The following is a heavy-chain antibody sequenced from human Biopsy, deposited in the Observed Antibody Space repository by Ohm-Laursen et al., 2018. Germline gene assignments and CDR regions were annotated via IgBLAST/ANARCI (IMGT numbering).Heavy chain of an antibody. CDR1: GYSFSTYD. Sequence: EASVKVPCKASGYSFSTYDVNWVRQARGQGLEWMGWMIPSSGKTGYAQRFQGRVTLTMNTSISTAYMELSGLRSEDTAVYFCARGYSRRVSIFEASIYWFDTWGQGTLVTVSS. CDR3: ARGYSRRVSIFEASIYWFDT. J-gene: IGHJ5*02. D-gene: IGHD6-6*01. CDR2: MIPSSGKT. V-gene: IGHV1-8*01.